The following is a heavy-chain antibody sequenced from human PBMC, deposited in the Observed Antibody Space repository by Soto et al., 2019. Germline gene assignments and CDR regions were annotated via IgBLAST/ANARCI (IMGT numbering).Heavy chain of an antibody. D-gene: IGHD3-3*01. V-gene: IGHV4-31*03. CDR2: IYYSGST. CDR3: ARVRRRADFWSGYGY. CDR1: GGSISSGGYY. J-gene: IGHJ4*02. Sequence: QVQLQESGPGLVKPSQTLSLTCTVSGGSISSGGYYWSWIRQHPGKGMEWIGYIYYSGSTYYNPSLKSRVTIAVDTSKNQFSLKLSSVTAADTAVYYCARVRRRADFWSGYGYWGQGTLVTVSS.